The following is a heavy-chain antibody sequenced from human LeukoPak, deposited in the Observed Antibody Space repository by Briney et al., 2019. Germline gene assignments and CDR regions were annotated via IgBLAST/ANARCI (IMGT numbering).Heavy chain of an antibody. Sequence: GGSLRVYCAASGFTFSNYGMHWVRQAPGKGLEWVAVISYDGSNKYYADSVKGRFTISRDNSKNTLYLQMNSLRAEDTAVYYCTKEGLWFGELLYSTPKYYFDYWGQGTLVTVSS. CDR2: ISYDGSNK. D-gene: IGHD3-10*01. CDR3: TKEGLWFGELLYSTPKYYFDY. CDR1: GFTFSNYG. V-gene: IGHV3-30*18. J-gene: IGHJ4*02.